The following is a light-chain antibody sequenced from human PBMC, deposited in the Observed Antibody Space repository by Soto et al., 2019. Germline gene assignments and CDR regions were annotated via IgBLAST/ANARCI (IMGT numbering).Light chain of an antibody. CDR2: DVS. V-gene: IGLV2-11*01. CDR3: CSYAGSSYV. CDR1: SSDVGGYNY. J-gene: IGLJ1*01. Sequence: SALTQPRSVSGSPGQSVTISRTGTSSDVGGYNYVSWYQQHPGKAPKLMIYDVSKRPSGVPDRFSGSKSGNTASLTISGLQAEDEADYYCCSYAGSSYVFGTGTKV.